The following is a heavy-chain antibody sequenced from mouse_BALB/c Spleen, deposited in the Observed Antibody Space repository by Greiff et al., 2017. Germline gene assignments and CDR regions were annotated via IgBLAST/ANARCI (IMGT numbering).Heavy chain of an antibody. CDR1: GYTFTSYD. V-gene: IGHV1S56*01. CDR3: ARSDYGYYFDY. J-gene: IGHJ2*01. Sequence: QVQLQQSGADLVKPGASVTLSCKASGYTFTSYDINWVRQRPEQGLEWIGWIFPGDGSTKYNEKFKGKATLTTDKSSSTAYMQLSRLTSEDSAVYFWARSDYGYYFDYWGQGTTLTVSS. CDR2: IFPGDGST. D-gene: IGHD1-2*01.